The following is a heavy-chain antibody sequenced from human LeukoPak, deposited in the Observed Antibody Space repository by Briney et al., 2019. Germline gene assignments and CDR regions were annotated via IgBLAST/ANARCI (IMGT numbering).Heavy chain of an antibody. J-gene: IGHJ6*02. V-gene: IGHV1-2*02. CDR2: VNPNNGVT. CDR3: ATNHCTRTNCYEDYYHGMDV. Sequence: ASVRVSCKASEATFTGYYIHWVRQAPGQGLEWMGWVNPNNGVTEYEQEFQGRVTMTRDTSLSTAYMELSRLRSDDTAVYYCATNHCTRTNCYEDYYHGMDVWGQGTTVTVSS. CDR1: EATFTGYY. D-gene: IGHD2-2*01.